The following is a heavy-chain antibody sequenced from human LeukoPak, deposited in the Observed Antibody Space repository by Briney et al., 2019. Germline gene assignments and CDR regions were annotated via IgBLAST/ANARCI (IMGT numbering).Heavy chain of an antibody. CDR2: ISSSSSYI. D-gene: IGHD2-21*02. J-gene: IGHJ6*02. CDR3: AKGDFDGMDV. V-gene: IGHV3-21*04. Sequence: GGSLRLSCAASGFTFSSYSMNWVRQAPGKGLEWVSSISSSSSYIYYADSVKGRFTISRDNAKNSLYLQMNSLRAEDTAVYYCAKGDFDGMDVWGQGTTVTVSS. CDR1: GFTFSSYS.